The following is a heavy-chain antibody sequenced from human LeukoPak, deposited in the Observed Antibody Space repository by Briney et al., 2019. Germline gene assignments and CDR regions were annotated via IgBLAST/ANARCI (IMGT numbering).Heavy chain of an antibody. D-gene: IGHD2-2*01. CDR1: GGSISSSSYY. J-gene: IGHJ4*02. Sequence: SETLSLTCTVSGGSISSSSYYWGWIRQPPGKGLEWIGSIYYSGSTYYNPSLKSRVTISVDTSKNQFSLKLSSVTAADTAVYYCAREPIIVVVPAPRGVYFDYWGQGTLVTVSS. CDR3: AREPIIVVVPAPRGVYFDY. V-gene: IGHV4-39*01. CDR2: IYYSGST.